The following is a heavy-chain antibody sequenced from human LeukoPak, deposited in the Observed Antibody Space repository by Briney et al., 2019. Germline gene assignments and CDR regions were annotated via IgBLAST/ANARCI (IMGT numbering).Heavy chain of an antibody. CDR1: GGTFSSYA. J-gene: IGHJ4*02. CDR2: IIPIFGTA. V-gene: IGHV1-69*05. Sequence: VASVKVSCKASGGTFSSYAISWVRQAPGQGLEWMGGIIPIFGTANYAQKFQGRVTITTDESTSTAYMELSSLRSEDTAVYYCARSSTPIQSRFDYWGQGTLVTVS. CDR3: ARSSTPIQSRFDY. D-gene: IGHD2-2*02.